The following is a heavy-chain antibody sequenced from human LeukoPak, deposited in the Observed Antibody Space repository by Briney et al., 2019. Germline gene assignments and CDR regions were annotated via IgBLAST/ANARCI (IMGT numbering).Heavy chain of an antibody. CDR1: GFRFRSFG. Sequence: GGALRLSCAASGFRFRSFGIQWGRQGPGEGLDWVAVIWYDSNYIYFGDSVKGPFTISRDHSKNTPYSQNNHLRTEDTAVFFFAKIVQYTAATGTGLESWGQGYLVTVSP. CDR2: IWYDSNYI. J-gene: IGHJ4*02. D-gene: IGHD6-13*01. CDR3: AKIVQYTAATGTGLES. V-gene: IGHV3-33*06.